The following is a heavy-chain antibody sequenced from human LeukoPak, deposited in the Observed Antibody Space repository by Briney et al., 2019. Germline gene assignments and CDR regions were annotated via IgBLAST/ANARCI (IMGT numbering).Heavy chain of an antibody. CDR3: ARGIVAGQYFDY. V-gene: IGHV4-34*01. CDR1: GGSFSGYY. Sequence: SETPSLTCAVYGGSFSGYYWSWIRQPPGKGLEWIGEINHSGSTNYNPSLKSRVTISVDTSKNQFSLKLSSVTAADTAVYYCARGIVAGQYFDYWGQGTLVTVSS. CDR2: INHSGST. D-gene: IGHD5-12*01. J-gene: IGHJ4*02.